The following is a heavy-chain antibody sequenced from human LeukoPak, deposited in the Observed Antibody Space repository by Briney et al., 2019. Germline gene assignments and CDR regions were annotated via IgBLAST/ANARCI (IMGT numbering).Heavy chain of an antibody. CDR2: ISWNNDHI. CDR3: VKDLKAGGILTD. CDR1: GFSFNEYG. D-gene: IGHD3-9*01. J-gene: IGHJ4*02. Sequence: SLRLSCAASGFSFNEYGMHWVRPAPGKGLEWVSGISWNNDHIGYADSVKGRFTISRDNAKNFLFLQMNSLRVEDTALYYCVKDLKAGGILTDWGQGTLVTVSS. V-gene: IGHV3-9*01.